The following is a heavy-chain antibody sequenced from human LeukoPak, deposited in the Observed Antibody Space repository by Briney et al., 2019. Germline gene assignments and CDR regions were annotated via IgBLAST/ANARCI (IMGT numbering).Heavy chain of an antibody. CDR1: GGSISSYY. CDR3: ARELLSNWFDP. J-gene: IGHJ5*02. Sequence: PSETLSLTCTVSGGSISSYYWSWIRQPPGRGLEWIGYIYYSGSTNYNPSLKSRVTISVDTSKNQFSLKLSSVTAADTAVYYCARELLSNWFDPWGQGTLVTVSS. D-gene: IGHD2/OR15-2a*01. V-gene: IGHV4-59*01. CDR2: IYYSGST.